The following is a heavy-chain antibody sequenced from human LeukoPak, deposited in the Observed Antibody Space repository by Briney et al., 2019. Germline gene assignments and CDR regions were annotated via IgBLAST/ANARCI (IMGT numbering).Heavy chain of an antibody. CDR1: GFTFSDYY. D-gene: IGHD6-13*01. J-gene: IGHJ4*02. Sequence: GSLRLSCSASGFTFSDYYMSWIRQAPGKGLEWVSDISSTSIYTNYADSVKGRFTISRDNAKNSLYLQMNSLRAEDTAVYYCAREDGYSSSWYSDYWGQGTLVTVSS. CDR2: ISSTSIYT. CDR3: AREDGYSSSWYSDY. V-gene: IGHV3-11*05.